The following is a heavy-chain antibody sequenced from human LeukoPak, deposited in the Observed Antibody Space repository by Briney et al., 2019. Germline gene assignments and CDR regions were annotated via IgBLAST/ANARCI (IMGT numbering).Heavy chain of an antibody. Sequence: SLRLSCTGSGFTLGAHSMAWVRQAPGKGPEWVGFIRGKAYGGATGYTASVKGRFTISRDDSKSIVYLQMNSLRTEDTAVYYCICLTDPFDYWGQGSLVTVSS. CDR2: IRGKAYGGAT. CDR1: GFTLGAHS. J-gene: IGHJ4*02. V-gene: IGHV3-49*04. CDR3: ICLTDPFDY.